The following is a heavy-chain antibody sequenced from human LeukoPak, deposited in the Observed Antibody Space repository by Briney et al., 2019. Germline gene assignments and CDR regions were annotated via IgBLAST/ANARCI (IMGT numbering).Heavy chain of an antibody. CDR1: GGSISSGDYY. CDR3: ARQISDYYYYYMDV. V-gene: IGHV4-30-4*08. J-gene: IGHJ6*03. D-gene: IGHD2/OR15-2a*01. CDR2: IYYSGST. Sequence: SETLSLTCTVSGGSISSGDYYWSGIRQPPGKGLEWIGYIYYSGSTYYNPSLKSRVTISVDTSKNQFSLKLSSVTAADTAIYYCARQISDYYYYYMDVWGEGITVTVSS.